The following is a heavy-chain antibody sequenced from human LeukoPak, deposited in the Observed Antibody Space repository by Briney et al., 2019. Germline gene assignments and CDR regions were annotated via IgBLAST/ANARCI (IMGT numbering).Heavy chain of an antibody. Sequence: QPGRSPLLSCTASGFTFGDYGMSWVRPAPGKGLEGVSFLRGKTHGVTTEYAASVKDRFTISRDDSKSIAYLQMNSLKTEDTAVYYCTRDNYYDSSAYSKYYFDYWGQGTLVTVSS. V-gene: IGHV3-49*04. CDR2: LRGKTHGVTT. J-gene: IGHJ4*02. CDR1: GFTFGDYG. CDR3: TRDNYYDSSAYSKYYFDY. D-gene: IGHD3-22*01.